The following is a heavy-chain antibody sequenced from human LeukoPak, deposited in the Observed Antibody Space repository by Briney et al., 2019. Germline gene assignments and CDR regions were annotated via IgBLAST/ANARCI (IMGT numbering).Heavy chain of an antibody. CDR2: IYYSGST. D-gene: IGHD2-2*01. Sequence: SETLSLTCTVSGGSISSYYWSWIRQPPGKGLEWIGYIYYSGSTNYNPSLKSRVTISVDTSKNQFSLKLSSVTAADTAVYYCARVGLGYCSSTSCPTPSRYYGMDVWGQGTTVTVSS. V-gene: IGHV4-59*01. CDR3: ARVGLGYCSSTSCPTPSRYYGMDV. CDR1: GGSISSYY. J-gene: IGHJ6*02.